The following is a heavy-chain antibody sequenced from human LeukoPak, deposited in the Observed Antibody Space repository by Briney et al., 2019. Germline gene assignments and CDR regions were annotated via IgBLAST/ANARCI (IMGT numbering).Heavy chain of an antibody. CDR1: GFTFSGNA. Sequence: PGASLRVSRVASGFTFSGNAMSWVRQTPGKGLEWVSAISAGGDGTYYADSVKGRFTISRDNSKNTLYLQMNSLRAEDTAVYYCTKFRGVSWDLLAFDYWGQGALVTVSS. J-gene: IGHJ4*02. V-gene: IGHV3-23*01. CDR3: TKFRGVSWDLLAFDY. D-gene: IGHD1-26*01. CDR2: ISAGGDGT.